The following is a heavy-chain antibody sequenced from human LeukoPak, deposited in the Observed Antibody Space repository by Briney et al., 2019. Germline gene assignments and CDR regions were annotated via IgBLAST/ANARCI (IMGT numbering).Heavy chain of an antibody. CDR2: ISGSSSSI. J-gene: IGHJ6*02. Sequence: PGESLRLSCAASGFTFSSYNMNWVRQAPGKGLEWVSYISGSSSSIYYADSVKGRFTISRDNAKNSLYLQMNSLRAEDTAVYYCARDWSSGYDPPYYYYVMDVWGQGTTVTVSS. CDR1: GFTFSSYN. V-gene: IGHV3-48*04. D-gene: IGHD5-12*01. CDR3: ARDWSSGYDPPYYYYVMDV.